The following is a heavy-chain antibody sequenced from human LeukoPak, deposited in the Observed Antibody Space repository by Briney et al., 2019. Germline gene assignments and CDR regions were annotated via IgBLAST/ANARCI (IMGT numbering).Heavy chain of an antibody. J-gene: IGHJ5*02. Sequence: PSETLSLTCAVSSGSFSSGGNYWTWIRQHPGKGLEWIGEINHGGSTNYNPSLKSRVTISVDTSKNQFSLKLSSVTAADTAVYYCARRVRLVSGWFDPWGQGTLVTVSS. V-gene: IGHV4-34*01. D-gene: IGHD6-6*01. CDR1: SGSFSSGGNY. CDR3: ARRVRLVSGWFDP. CDR2: INHGGST.